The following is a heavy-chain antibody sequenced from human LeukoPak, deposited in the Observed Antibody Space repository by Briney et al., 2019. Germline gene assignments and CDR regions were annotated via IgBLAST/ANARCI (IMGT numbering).Heavy chain of an antibody. D-gene: IGHD5-12*01. Sequence: GGSLRLSCAASGFTFSSYAMSWVRQAPGKGLEWVSAISGSGGSTYYADSVKGRFTISRDNSKNTLYLQMNSLRAEDTAVYCCAKRVRYSGYGRIDYWGQGTLVTVSS. J-gene: IGHJ4*02. V-gene: IGHV3-23*01. CDR3: AKRVRYSGYGRIDY. CDR2: ISGSGGST. CDR1: GFTFSSYA.